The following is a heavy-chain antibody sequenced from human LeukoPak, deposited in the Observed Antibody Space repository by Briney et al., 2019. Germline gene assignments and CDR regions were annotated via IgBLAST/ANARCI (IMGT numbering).Heavy chain of an antibody. J-gene: IGHJ4*02. CDR1: GYTFTGYY. Sequence: GESLKISCKGSGYTFTGYYMHWVRQAPGQGLEWMGWINPNSGGTNYAQKFQGRVTMTRDTSISTAYMELSRLRSDDTAVYYCARGSPTVTTPFDYWGQGTLVTVSS. V-gene: IGHV1-2*02. CDR2: INPNSGGT. CDR3: ARGSPTVTTPFDY. D-gene: IGHD4-17*01.